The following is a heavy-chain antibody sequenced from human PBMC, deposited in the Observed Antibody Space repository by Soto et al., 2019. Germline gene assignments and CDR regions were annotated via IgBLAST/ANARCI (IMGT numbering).Heavy chain of an antibody. Sequence: SVTVSCKATGGTFSSYTISWVRQAPGQGLEWLGRIIPILGIANYAQKFQGRVTITADKSTSTAYMELSSLRSEDTAVYYCASLAAAGNGIGYWGQGTLVTSPQ. V-gene: IGHV1-69*02. D-gene: IGHD6-13*01. CDR1: GGTFSSYT. CDR2: IIPILGIA. J-gene: IGHJ4*02. CDR3: ASLAAAGNGIGY.